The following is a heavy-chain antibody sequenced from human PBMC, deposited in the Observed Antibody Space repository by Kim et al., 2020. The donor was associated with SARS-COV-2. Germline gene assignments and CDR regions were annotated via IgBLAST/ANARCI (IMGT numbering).Heavy chain of an antibody. CDR3: ARRRVDCSGGSCYRDAFDI. CDR2: ISSSSSYI. V-gene: IGHV3-21*01. Sequence: GGSLRLSCAASGFTFSSYSMNWVRQAPGKGLEWVSSISSSSSYIYYADSVKGRFNISRDNAKNSLYLQMNSLRAEDTAVYYCARRRVDCSGGSCYRDAFDIWGQGTMVTVSS. J-gene: IGHJ3*02. D-gene: IGHD2-15*01. CDR1: GFTFSSYS.